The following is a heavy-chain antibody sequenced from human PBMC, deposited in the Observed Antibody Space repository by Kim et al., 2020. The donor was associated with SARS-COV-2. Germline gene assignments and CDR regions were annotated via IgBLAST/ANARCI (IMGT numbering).Heavy chain of an antibody. Sequence: GGSLRLPCAVSGFTFSNFPMNWVRQAPGKGLEWVSSISANGGYTVYADSVRGRFTISRDDSKNALYLQMNSLRADDTAVYYCAKHRDDSVPFFDYWGRGT. V-gene: IGHV3-23*01. D-gene: IGHD2-15*01. J-gene: IGHJ4*02. CDR2: ISANGGYT. CDR1: GFTFSNFP. CDR3: AKHRDDSVPFFDY.